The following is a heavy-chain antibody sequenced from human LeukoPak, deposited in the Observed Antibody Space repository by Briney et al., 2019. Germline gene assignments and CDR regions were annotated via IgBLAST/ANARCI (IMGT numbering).Heavy chain of an antibody. Sequence: GGSLRLSCAASGFTLSNYAMSWVRQAPGEGLEWVSAISNSGGTIHYADSVKGRFTISRDNSKNTLYLQMHSLRAEDTAVYYCASPSSGQSFDIWGQGTMVTVSS. CDR2: ISNSGGTI. CDR1: GFTLSNYA. V-gene: IGHV3-23*01. CDR3: ASPSSGQSFDI. J-gene: IGHJ3*02. D-gene: IGHD6-19*01.